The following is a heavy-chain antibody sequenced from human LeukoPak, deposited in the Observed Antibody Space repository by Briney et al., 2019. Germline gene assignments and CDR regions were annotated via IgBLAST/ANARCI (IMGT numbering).Heavy chain of an antibody. V-gene: IGHV4-4*07. CDR1: GGSISSYY. CDR2: IYTSGST. CDR3: ARALLGRITIFGVVSDAFDI. J-gene: IGHJ3*02. D-gene: IGHD3-3*01. Sequence: SPSETLSLTCTVSGGSISSYYWSWIRQPAGKGLEWIGRIYTSGSTNYNPSLKSRVTMSVDTSKNQFSLKLSSVTAADTAVYYCARALLGRITIFGVVSDAFDIWGQGTMVTVSS.